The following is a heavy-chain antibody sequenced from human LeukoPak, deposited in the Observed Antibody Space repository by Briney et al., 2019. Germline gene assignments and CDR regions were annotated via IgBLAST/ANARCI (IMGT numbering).Heavy chain of an antibody. CDR1: GGSISSGDYY. J-gene: IGHJ4*02. CDR3: AALYGDYGSDY. V-gene: IGHV4-30-4*08. D-gene: IGHD4-17*01. Sequence: TSETLSLTCTVSGGSISSGDYYWSWIRQPPGKGLEWIGYIYYSGSTYYNPSLKSRVTISVDTSKNQFSLKLSSVTAADTAVYYCAALYGDYGSDYWGQGTLVTVSS. CDR2: IYYSGST.